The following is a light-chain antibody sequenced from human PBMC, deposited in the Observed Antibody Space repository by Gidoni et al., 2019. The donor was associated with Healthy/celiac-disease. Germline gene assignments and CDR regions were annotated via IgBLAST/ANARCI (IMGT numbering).Light chain of an antibody. CDR2: WAS. CDR1: QSVLYSSNNKNY. CDR3: QKYYSTRT. J-gene: IGKJ1*01. V-gene: IGKV4-1*01. Sequence: DIVMTQSPDSLAVSLGERATINCKSSQSVLYSSNNKNYLAWYQQKPGQPPKLLMYWASTRESGVPDRFSGSGSGKDFTLTISSLQAEDVAVYYCQKYYSTRTFGQGTKVEIK.